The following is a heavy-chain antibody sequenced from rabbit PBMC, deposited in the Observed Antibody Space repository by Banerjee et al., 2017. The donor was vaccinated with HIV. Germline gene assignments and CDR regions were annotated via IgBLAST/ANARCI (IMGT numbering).Heavy chain of an antibody. Sequence: QEQLEESGGDLVKPGASLTLTCKASGFDLNNYYWISWVRQAPGKGLELIAYIHTSSGTPYYANWAKGRFTISKPSSTTVTLQVTSLTAADTATYFCARYGVSRPLWGQGTLVTVS. CDR2: IHTSSGTP. CDR1: GFDLNNYYW. CDR3: ARYGVSRPL. V-gene: IGHV1S45*01. J-gene: IGHJ3*01. D-gene: IGHD4-2*01.